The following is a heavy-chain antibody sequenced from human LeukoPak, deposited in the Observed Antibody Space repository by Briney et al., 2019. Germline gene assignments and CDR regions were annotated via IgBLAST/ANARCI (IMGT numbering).Heavy chain of an antibody. D-gene: IGHD3-3*01. V-gene: IGHV4-4*02. J-gene: IGHJ4*02. CDR1: GGSVINTNW. Sequence: PSGTLSLTCGVSGGSVINTNWWTWVHQPPGKGLEWIGEVHLDGRTNYNPSLESRLTMSVDVSENQVSLKLTSVTAADTAVYYCAREGGFYRPLDYSGQGTLVTVS. CDR3: AREGGFYRPLDY. CDR2: VHLDGRT.